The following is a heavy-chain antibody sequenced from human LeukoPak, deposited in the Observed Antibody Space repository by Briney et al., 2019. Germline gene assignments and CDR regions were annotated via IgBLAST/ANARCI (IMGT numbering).Heavy chain of an antibody. V-gene: IGHV1-2*02. J-gene: IGHJ4*02. Sequence: APLKVSCKASGYTLTGYYMQWVPQAPGQGLEWMGWINPNSGGTNYAQKFQGRVTMTRDTSISTAYMELSRLRFDDTAVYYCARGDHYYAATDYWGQGTLVTVSS. CDR1: GYTLTGYY. CDR3: ARGDHYYAATDY. D-gene: IGHD3-10*01. CDR2: INPNSGGT.